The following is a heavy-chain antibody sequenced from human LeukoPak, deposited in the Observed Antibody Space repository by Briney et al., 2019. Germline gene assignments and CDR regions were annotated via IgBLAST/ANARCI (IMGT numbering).Heavy chain of an antibody. J-gene: IGHJ4*02. CDR2: TYYRSKWYN. Sequence: SQTLSLTCAISGDSVSSISVAWNWLRQSPLRGLEWLGRTYYRSKWYNDYAVSVKSRITINPDTSKNQFSLQLNSVTPEDTAVYYCARESASKFGYWGQGTLVTVSS. V-gene: IGHV6-1*01. D-gene: IGHD6-25*01. CDR1: GDSVSSISVA. CDR3: ARESASKFGY.